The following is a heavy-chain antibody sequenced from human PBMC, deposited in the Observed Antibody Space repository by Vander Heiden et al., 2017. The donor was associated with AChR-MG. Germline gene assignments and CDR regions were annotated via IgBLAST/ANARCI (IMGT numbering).Heavy chain of an antibody. Sequence: EVQLVESGGGLVKAGESLRLSCAASGFRFSNYIMGWVRQAPGKGLEWVSSNSASSSNKYYADSVKGRFTVSRDNGKNSLHLQMDTLRADDAAVYYCARGPPRCSSTTCHWGAFDIWGQGTMVAVSS. CDR1: GFRFSNYI. CDR2: NSASSSNK. CDR3: ARGPPRCSSTTCHWGAFDI. J-gene: IGHJ3*02. V-gene: IGHV3-21*01. D-gene: IGHD2-2*01.